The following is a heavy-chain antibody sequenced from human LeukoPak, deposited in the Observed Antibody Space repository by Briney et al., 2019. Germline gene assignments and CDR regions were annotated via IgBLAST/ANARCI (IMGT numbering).Heavy chain of an antibody. Sequence: KTSETLSLTCTVSGGSISSGDYYWSWIRQPPGKGLEWIGYIYYSGSTYYNPSLKSRVTISVDTSKNQFSLKLSSVTAADTAAYYCARVGLNMNWFDPWGQGTLVSVSS. V-gene: IGHV4-30-4*01. D-gene: IGHD2/OR15-2a*01. CDR1: GGSISSGDYY. CDR2: IYYSGST. J-gene: IGHJ5*02. CDR3: ARVGLNMNWFDP.